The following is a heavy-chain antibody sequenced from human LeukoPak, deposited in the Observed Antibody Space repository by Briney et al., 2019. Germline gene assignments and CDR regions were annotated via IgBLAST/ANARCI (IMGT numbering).Heavy chain of an antibody. J-gene: IGHJ6*02. V-gene: IGHV4-34*01. D-gene: IGHD6-13*01. Sequence: PSETLSLTCAVYGGSFSGYYWSWIRQPPGKGLEWIGSIYYSGSTYYNPSLKSRVTISVDTSKNQFSLKLSSVTAADTAVYYCARQQQPPLIYYYYYGMDVWGQGTTVTVSS. CDR1: GGSFSGYY. CDR3: ARQQQPPLIYYYYYGMDV. CDR2: IYYSGST.